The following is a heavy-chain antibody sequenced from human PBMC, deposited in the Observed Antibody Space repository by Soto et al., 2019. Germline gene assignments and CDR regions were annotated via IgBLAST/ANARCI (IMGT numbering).Heavy chain of an antibody. D-gene: IGHD4-17*01. J-gene: IGHJ4*02. CDR3: ARDANPTTVVTPGY. CDR2: INANSGSA. CDR1: GYTFTSYY. Sequence: QVQLVQSGAEVKNPGASVKVSCKASGYTFTSYYMHWVRQAPGQGLEWMGIINANSGSASYAQKFQGRVTMTRDTSTSTVYMELSSLRSDDTAVYYCARDANPTTVVTPGYWGQGTLVTVSS. V-gene: IGHV1-46*03.